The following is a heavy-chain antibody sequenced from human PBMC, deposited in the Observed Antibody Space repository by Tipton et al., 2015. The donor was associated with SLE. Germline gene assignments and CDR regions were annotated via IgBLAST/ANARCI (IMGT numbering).Heavy chain of an antibody. CDR2: IYTDFVTK. Sequence: SLRLSCAVSGFPFSSYAMSWVRQAPGKGLEWVSVIYTDFVTKSYADSVKGRFTISRDNSKNTLSLQMNSLRAEDTAVYYCARGASIFGVVTYYFYYYMDVWGKGTTVTVSS. J-gene: IGHJ6*03. D-gene: IGHD3-3*01. CDR3: ARGASIFGVVTYYFYYYMDV. V-gene: IGHV3-23*03. CDR1: GFPFSSYA.